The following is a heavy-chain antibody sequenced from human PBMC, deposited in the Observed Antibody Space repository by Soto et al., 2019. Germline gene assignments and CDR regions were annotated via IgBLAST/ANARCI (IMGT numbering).Heavy chain of an antibody. J-gene: IGHJ4*02. CDR3: ARDIRGIAAAGTGFDY. CDR1: GYTFTSYG. CDR2: ISAYNGNT. V-gene: IGHV1-18*04. D-gene: IGHD6-13*01. Sequence: ASVKVSCQASGYTFTSYGISWVRQAPGQGLEWMGWISAYNGNTNYAQKLQGRVTMTTDTSTSTAYMELRSLRSDDTAVYYCARDIRGIAAAGTGFDYWGQGTLVTVSS.